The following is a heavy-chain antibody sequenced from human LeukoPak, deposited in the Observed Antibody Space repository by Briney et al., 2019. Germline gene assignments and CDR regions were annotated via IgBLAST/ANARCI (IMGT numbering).Heavy chain of an antibody. J-gene: IGHJ5*02. V-gene: IGHV1-18*01. CDR3: ARAPSSLLWFGDTLGFDP. Sequence: GASVKVSCKASGYTFTSYGISWVRQAPGQGLEWMGWISAYNGNTNYAQKLQGRVTMTTDTSTSTAYMELRSLRSDDTAVYYCARAPSSLLWFGDTLGFDPWGQGTLVTVSS. CDR1: GYTFTSYG. D-gene: IGHD3-10*01. CDR2: ISAYNGNT.